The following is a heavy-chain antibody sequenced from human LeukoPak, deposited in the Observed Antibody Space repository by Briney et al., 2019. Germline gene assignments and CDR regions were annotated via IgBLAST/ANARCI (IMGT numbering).Heavy chain of an antibody. CDR3: ARGLDGYGTFDY. CDR1: GGSISSYY. Sequence: PSETLSLTYTVSGGSISSYYWTWIRQPAGKGLEWIGRIYASGTSNYNPSLKSRVTISADKSKNQFSLRLSSVTAADTAVYYCARGLDGYGTFDYWGQGTLVTVSS. CDR2: IYASGTS. V-gene: IGHV4-4*07. J-gene: IGHJ4*02. D-gene: IGHD5-24*01.